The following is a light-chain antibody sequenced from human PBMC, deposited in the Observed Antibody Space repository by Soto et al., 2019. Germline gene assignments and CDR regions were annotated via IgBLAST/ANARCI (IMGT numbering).Light chain of an antibody. Sequence: EIVLTQSPATLSLSPGERATLSCRASQSVSSYLAWYQQKPGQAPRLLIYDASNRGTGIPARFSGSGSGTDFTLPISSLEPDDFAVYYCQQRSDWPSTFGGGTKVQIK. CDR3: QQRSDWPST. CDR1: QSVSSY. J-gene: IGKJ4*01. CDR2: DAS. V-gene: IGKV3-11*01.